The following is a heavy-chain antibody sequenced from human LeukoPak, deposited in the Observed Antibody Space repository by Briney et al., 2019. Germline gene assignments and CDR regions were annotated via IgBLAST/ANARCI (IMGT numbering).Heavy chain of an antibody. J-gene: IGHJ5*02. CDR2: INTGNGNT. D-gene: IGHD1-26*01. CDR3: ARERAVGATTSWFDP. V-gene: IGHV1-3*04. CDR1: GYTFTAYA. Sequence: ASVKVSCMASGYTFTAYAMHWVRQAPGQRLEWMGWINTGNGNTKYSQKFQGRVTFSKDTSATTASMELSSLRSEDTAMYYCARERAVGATTSWFDPWGQGTLVTVSS.